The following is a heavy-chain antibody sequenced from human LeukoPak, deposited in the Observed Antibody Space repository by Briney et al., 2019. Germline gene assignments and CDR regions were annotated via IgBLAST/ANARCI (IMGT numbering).Heavy chain of an antibody. CDR2: IYHGGRT. V-gene: IGHV4-38-2*02. CDR1: GYSISSGYY. Sequence: SETLSLTCTVSGYSISSGYYWGWIRQIPGKGLEWIGYIYHGGRTDYNPSLKSRVTISVDTSKNQFSLKLSSVTAADTAVYYCARRAGSSGWWVYWGQGTLVTVSS. CDR3: ARRAGSSGWWVY. J-gene: IGHJ4*02. D-gene: IGHD6-19*01.